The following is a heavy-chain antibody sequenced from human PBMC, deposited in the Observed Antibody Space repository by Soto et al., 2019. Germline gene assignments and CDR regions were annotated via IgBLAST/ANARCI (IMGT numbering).Heavy chain of an antibody. CDR1: GFTFSSYG. J-gene: IGHJ6*03. CDR3: AKQYSSSWYGDYYYMDV. V-gene: IGHV3-30*18. D-gene: IGHD6-13*01. Sequence: QVQLVESGGGVVQPGRSLRLSCAASGFTFSSYGMHWVRQAPGKGLEWVAVISYDGSNKYYADSVKGRFTISRDNSKNTLYRQMNSLRAEDTAVYYCAKQYSSSWYGDYYYMDVWGKGNTVTVSS. CDR2: ISYDGSNK.